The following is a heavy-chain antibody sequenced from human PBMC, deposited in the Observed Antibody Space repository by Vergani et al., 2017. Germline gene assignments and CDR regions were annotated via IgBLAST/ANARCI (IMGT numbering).Heavy chain of an antibody. V-gene: IGHV5-51*01. Sequence: EVQLVQSGAEVKKPGESLRISCKGSGYSFTSYWIGWVRQMPGKGLEWMGIIYPGDSDTRYSPSFQGQVTISADKSISTAYLQWSSLKASDTAMYYCARLGLTQGYSSSWYPGDYGMDVWGQGTTVTVSS. CDR3: ARLGLTQGYSSSWYPGDYGMDV. CDR2: IYPGDSDT. J-gene: IGHJ6*02. CDR1: GYSFTSYW. D-gene: IGHD6-13*01.